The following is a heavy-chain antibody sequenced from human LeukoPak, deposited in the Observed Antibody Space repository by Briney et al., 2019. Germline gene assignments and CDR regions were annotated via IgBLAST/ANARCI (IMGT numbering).Heavy chain of an antibody. CDR1: GYTFTSYG. D-gene: IGHD2-21*01. V-gene: IGHV1-2*02. CDR2: INPNSGGT. CDR3: ARDILAFDP. J-gene: IGHJ5*02. Sequence: ASVKVSCKASGYTFTSYGISWVRQAPGQGLEWMGWINPNSGGTNYAQKFQGRVTMTRDTSISTAYMELSRLRSDDTAVYYCARDILAFDPWGQGTLVTVSS.